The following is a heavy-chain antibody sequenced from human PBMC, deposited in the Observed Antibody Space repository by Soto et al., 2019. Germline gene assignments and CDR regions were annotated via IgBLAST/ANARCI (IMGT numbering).Heavy chain of an antibody. Sequence: HPGGSLRLSCQASGFNFDNYGMHWVRQAPGKGLEWVAVISYDGSNKYYADSVKGRFTISRDNSKNTLYLQMNSLRAEDTAVYYCAKDRVWLTPYYYYGMDVWGQGTTVTVSS. V-gene: IGHV3-30*18. CDR1: GFNFDNYG. D-gene: IGHD6-19*01. J-gene: IGHJ6*02. CDR3: AKDRVWLTPYYYYGMDV. CDR2: ISYDGSNK.